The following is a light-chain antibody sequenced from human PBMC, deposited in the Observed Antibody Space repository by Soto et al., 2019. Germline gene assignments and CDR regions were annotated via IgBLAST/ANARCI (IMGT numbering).Light chain of an antibody. Sequence: QSALTQPPSASGSPGQSVTISCTGTSSDVGAYKYVSWYQQYPGKAPKLMIYEVSKRPSGVPDRFSGSKSGNTASLTVSGLQAEDEADYYCTSYAGSNIWVFGGGTQVTVL. J-gene: IGLJ3*02. V-gene: IGLV2-8*01. CDR2: EVS. CDR1: SSDVGAYKY. CDR3: TSYAGSNIWV.